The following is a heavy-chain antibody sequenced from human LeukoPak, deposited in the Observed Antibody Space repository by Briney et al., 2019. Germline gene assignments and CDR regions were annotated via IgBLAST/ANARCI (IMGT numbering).Heavy chain of an antibody. CDR3: ARVYSSSWTPADYFDY. CDR1: GYTFTDYY. J-gene: IGHJ4*02. V-gene: IGHV1-2*02. CDR2: INPNSGGT. D-gene: IGHD6-13*01. Sequence: ASVKVSCRASGYTFTDYYMHWVRQAPGQGLEWMGWINPNSGGTNYAQKFQGRVTMTRDTSISTAYMDLSRLRSDDTAVYYCARVYSSSWTPADYFDYWGQGTLVTVSS.